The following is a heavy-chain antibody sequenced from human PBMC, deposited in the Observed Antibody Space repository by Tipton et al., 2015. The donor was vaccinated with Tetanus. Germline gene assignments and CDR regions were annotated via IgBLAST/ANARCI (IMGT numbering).Heavy chain of an antibody. J-gene: IGHJ4*02. CDR3: AKGREYSSSSLDY. CDR1: GFTFDDYT. CDR2: ISWDGGST. D-gene: IGHD6-6*01. Sequence: GSLRLSCAASGFTFDDYTMHWVRQAPGKGLQWVSLISWDGGSTYYADSVKGRFTISRDNSKNSLYLQMNNLRTGDTALYYCAKGREYSSSSLDYWGQGTLVTVSS. V-gene: IGHV3-43*01.